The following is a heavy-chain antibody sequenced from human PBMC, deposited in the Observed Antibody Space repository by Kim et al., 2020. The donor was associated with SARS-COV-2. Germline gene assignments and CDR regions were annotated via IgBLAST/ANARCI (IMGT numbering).Heavy chain of an antibody. CDR1: GFTFSSYG. CDR3: AKDGTGYSSGWLGGYFDY. J-gene: IGHJ4*02. D-gene: IGHD6-19*01. CDR2: ISYDGSNK. Sequence: GGSLRLSCAASGFTFSSYGMHWVRQAPGKGLEWVAVISYDGSNKYYADSVKGRFTISRDNSKNTLYLQMNSLRAEDTAVYYCAKDGTGYSSGWLGGYFDYWGQGTLVTVSS. V-gene: IGHV3-30*18.